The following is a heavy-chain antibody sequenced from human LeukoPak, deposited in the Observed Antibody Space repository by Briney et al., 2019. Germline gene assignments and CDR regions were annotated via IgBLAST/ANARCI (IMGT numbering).Heavy chain of an antibody. J-gene: IGHJ5*02. CDR2: IKQDGSEK. V-gene: IGHV3-7*03. CDR3: ARDGSTMVAWIQLTLPWFDP. CDR1: GFTFSSYW. Sequence: GGSLRLSCAASGFTFSSYWMSWVRQAPGKGLEWVANIKQDGSEKYYVDSVKGRFTISRDNAKNSLYLQMNSLRAEDTAVYYCARDGSTMVAWIQLTLPWFDPWGQGTLVTVSS. D-gene: IGHD5-18*01.